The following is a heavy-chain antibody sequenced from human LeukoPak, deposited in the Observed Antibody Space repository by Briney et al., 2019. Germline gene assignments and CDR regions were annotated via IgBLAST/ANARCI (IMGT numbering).Heavy chain of an antibody. J-gene: IGHJ3*02. CDR3: ARGRYCSADICSGGDAFDI. CDR2: IYTRGST. D-gene: IGHD2-15*01. CDR1: GGSINNYY. V-gene: IGHV4-4*07. Sequence: SETLSLTCTVSGGSINNYYWSWIRQPAGKGLEGIGRIYTRGSTNYNPSLKSRVTISVDTPKNQFSLKLSSVTAADTAVYYCARGRYCSADICSGGDAFDIWGQGTMVSVSS.